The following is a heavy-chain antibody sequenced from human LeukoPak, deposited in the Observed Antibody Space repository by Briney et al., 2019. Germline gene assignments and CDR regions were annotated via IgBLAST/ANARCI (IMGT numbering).Heavy chain of an antibody. D-gene: IGHD1-26*01. J-gene: IGHJ4*02. CDR2: LSGDGGST. CDR3: AKKRATTATTNFDY. Sequence: GGSLRLSCAASGFTFSNYGMNWVRQAPGKGLEWVSSLSGDGGSTFYADPVKGRFTISRDNSKNTLYLQMSNLRADDTAIYYCAKKRATTATTNFDYWGQGTLVTVSS. CDR1: GFTFSNYG. V-gene: IGHV3-23*01.